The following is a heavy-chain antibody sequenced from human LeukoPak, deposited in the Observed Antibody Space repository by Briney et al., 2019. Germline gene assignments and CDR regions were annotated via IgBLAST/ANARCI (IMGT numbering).Heavy chain of an antibody. J-gene: IGHJ4*02. Sequence: PSETLSLTCTVSGGSVSSDYWSWIRQPPGKGLEWIGYIYHTGNGDYNPSLKSRATISLDTSKNQFSLKLTPVTAADTAVYFCARHPFSSPFDYWGQGTLVTVSS. CDR3: ARHPFSSPFDY. CDR1: GGSVSSDY. CDR2: IYHTGNG. D-gene: IGHD2/OR15-2a*01. V-gene: IGHV4-59*08.